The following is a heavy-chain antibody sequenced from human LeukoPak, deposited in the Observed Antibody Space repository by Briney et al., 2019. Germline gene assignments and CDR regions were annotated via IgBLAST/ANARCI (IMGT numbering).Heavy chain of an antibody. CDR1: GGSISSSSYY. D-gene: IGHD6-13*01. CDR3: ARQRVNSAGVDY. J-gene: IGHJ4*02. CDR2: IYYSGST. V-gene: IGHV4-61*05. Sequence: SETLSLTCTVSGGSISSSSYYWGWIRQPPGKGLEWIGYIYYSGSTNYNPSLKSRVTMSVDTSKNQFSLKLSSVTAADTAVYYCARQRVNSAGVDYWGQGTLVTVSS.